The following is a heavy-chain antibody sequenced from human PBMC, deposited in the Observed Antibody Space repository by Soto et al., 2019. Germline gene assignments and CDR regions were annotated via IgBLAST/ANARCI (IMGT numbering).Heavy chain of an antibody. V-gene: IGHV1-58*01. CDR2: IVGGSGST. D-gene: IGHD3-3*01. CDR1: GLTRTSAD. J-gene: IGHJ4*02. CDR3: AADWSNRPFDF. Sequence: SVRIAGRTCGLTRTSADVEGVRQTRGQRLEWIGWIVGGSGSTNYAQQFQGRLAITRDMSTSTVYMELSSLRSEDTAVYYCAADWSNRPFDFWGQGTLVRVSS.